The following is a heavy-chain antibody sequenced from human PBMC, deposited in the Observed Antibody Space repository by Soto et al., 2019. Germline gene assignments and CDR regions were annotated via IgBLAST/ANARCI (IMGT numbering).Heavy chain of an antibody. CDR3: TRHLYYYDSSGYYGPPGYYYGMDV. CDR2: IRSKANSYAT. Sequence: LRLSCAASGFTFSGSAMHWVRQASGKGLEWVGRIRSKANSYATAYAASVKGRFTISRDDSKNTAYLQMNSLKTEDTAVYYCTRHLYYYDSSGYYGPPGYYYGMDVWGQGTTVTVSS. CDR1: GFTFSGSA. V-gene: IGHV3-73*01. J-gene: IGHJ6*02. D-gene: IGHD3-22*01.